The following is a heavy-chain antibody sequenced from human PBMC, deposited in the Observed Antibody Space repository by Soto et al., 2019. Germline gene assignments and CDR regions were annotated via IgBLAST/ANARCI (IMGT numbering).Heavy chain of an antibody. V-gene: IGHV4-4*02. D-gene: IGHD5-12*01. J-gene: IGHJ4*02. CDR2: IYHSGST. CDR3: ASRDGYNFYLDY. Sequence: SETLSLTCAVSGGSISGSNWWSWVRQPPGKGLEWIGEIYHSGSTNYNPSLKSRVTISVDKSRNQFSLKLSSVTAADTAVYYCASRDGYNFYLDYWGQGTLVTVSS. CDR1: GGSISGSNW.